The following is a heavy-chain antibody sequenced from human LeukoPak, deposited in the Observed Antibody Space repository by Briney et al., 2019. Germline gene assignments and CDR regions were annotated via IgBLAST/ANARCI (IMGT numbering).Heavy chain of an antibody. CDR3: ARTSSGYYKFDAFDI. CDR2: IKEDGSEK. CDR1: GFTFNSYW. D-gene: IGHD3-22*01. J-gene: IGHJ3*02. Sequence: GGSLRRSCAASGFTFNSYWMSWVRQAPGKGLEWVANIKEDGSEKYYVDSVKGRFTISRDNAKNSLYLQMNSLRAEDTAVYYCARTSSGYYKFDAFDIWGQGTMVSVSS. V-gene: IGHV3-7*01.